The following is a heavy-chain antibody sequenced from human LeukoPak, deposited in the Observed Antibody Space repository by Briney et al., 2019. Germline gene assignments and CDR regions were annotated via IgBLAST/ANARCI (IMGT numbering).Heavy chain of an antibody. J-gene: IGHJ4*02. D-gene: IGHD3-10*01. V-gene: IGHV3-53*01. CDR1: GFTFSSYG. Sequence: GGSLRLSCAASGFTFSSYGMTWVRQAPGKGLEWVSVIYSGGSTYYADSVKGRFTISRDNSKSTLYIQMNSLRAEDTAVYYCARAKPKNMVRGLIMRRESRYYFDYWGQGTLVTVSS. CDR3: ARAKPKNMVRGLIMRRESRYYFDY. CDR2: IYSGGST.